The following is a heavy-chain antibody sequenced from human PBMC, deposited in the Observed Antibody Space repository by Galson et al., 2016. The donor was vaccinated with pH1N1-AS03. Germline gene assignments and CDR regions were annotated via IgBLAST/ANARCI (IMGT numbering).Heavy chain of an antibody. CDR1: GGTFSSYA. J-gene: IGHJ3*02. D-gene: IGHD3-22*01. V-gene: IGHV1-69*13. CDR3: ARAPDYHDSSGYYSI. Sequence: SVKVSCKASGGTFSSYAITWVRQAPGQGLEWMGRIIGMFGTTNYAQKFQGRVTITSDEFTSTAYMELRSLRSEDTALYYCARAPDYHDSSGYYSIWDQGTLVTVSS. CDR2: IIGMFGTT.